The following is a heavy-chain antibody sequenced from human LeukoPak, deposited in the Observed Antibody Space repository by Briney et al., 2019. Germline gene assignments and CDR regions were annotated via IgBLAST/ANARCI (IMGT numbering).Heavy chain of an antibody. CDR1: GFTVSSNY. Sequence: GGSLRLSCAASGFTVSSNYMSWVRQAPGKGLEWVSVIYSGGSTYYADSAKGRFTISRDNSKNTLYLQMNSLRAEDTAVYYCARLVTVTTPDGNWFDPWGQGTLVTVSS. CDR3: ARLVTVTTPDGNWFDP. V-gene: IGHV3-53*01. J-gene: IGHJ5*02. CDR2: IYSGGST. D-gene: IGHD4-17*01.